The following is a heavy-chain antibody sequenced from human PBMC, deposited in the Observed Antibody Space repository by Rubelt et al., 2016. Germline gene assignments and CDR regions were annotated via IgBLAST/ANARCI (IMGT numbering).Heavy chain of an antibody. D-gene: IGHD5-18*01. CDR3: TKGGWVDTAMVDDS. J-gene: IGHJ4*02. V-gene: IGHV3-30*18. CDR2: ISYDGSNK. CDR1: EFSVSTKY. Sequence: VQLMESGGGLIQPGGSLRLSCAASEFSVSTKYMSWVRQAPGKGLEWVAIISYDGSNKYYADSVKGRFTISRDNSKSTLYLQMNSLRDEDTAVYYCTKGGWVDTAMVDDSWGQGTLVTVSS.